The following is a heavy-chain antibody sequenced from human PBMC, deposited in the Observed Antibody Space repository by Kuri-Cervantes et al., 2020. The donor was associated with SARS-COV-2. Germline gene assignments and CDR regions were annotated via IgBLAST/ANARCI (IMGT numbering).Heavy chain of an antibody. J-gene: IGHJ3*02. CDR2: ISGSGGST. CDR3: ARDRRAYCSSTSCSDAFDI. V-gene: IGHV3-23*01. CDR1: GFTFSSYA. D-gene: IGHD2-2*01. Sequence: GESLKISCAASGFTFSSYAMSWVRQAPGKGLEWVSAISGSGGSTYYADSVKGRFTISRDNAKNSLYLQMNSLRAEDTALYHCARDRRAYCSSTSCSDAFDIWGQGTMVTVSS.